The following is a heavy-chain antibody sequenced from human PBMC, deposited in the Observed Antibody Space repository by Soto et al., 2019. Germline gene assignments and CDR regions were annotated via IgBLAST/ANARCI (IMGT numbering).Heavy chain of an antibody. CDR1: GYTFTYRY. CDR3: ASSRLEGWFDP. CDR2: ITPFNGNT. Sequence: SVKVSCKASGYTFTYRYLHWVRQAPGQALEWKGWITPFNGNTNYAQKVQDRVTIPRDRSMSTAYMELSSLRSEDTAMYYCASSRLEGWFDPWGQGTLVTVSS. D-gene: IGHD1-1*01. V-gene: IGHV1-45*02. J-gene: IGHJ5*02.